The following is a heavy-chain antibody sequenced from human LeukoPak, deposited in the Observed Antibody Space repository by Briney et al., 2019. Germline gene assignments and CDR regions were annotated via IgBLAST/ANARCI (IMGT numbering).Heavy chain of an antibody. D-gene: IGHD7-27*01. CDR1: GASIDTYH. CDR2: IYSSGST. V-gene: IGHV4-4*07. J-gene: IGHJ4*02. Sequence: SETLSLTCTVSGASIDTYHWSWIRQPAGKGLEWIGRIYSSGSTNYNPSLKGRVTMSVETSTNQVSLKVTSVTAADTAVYYCASGADAFETSGDYFDYWGQGTLATVSS. CDR3: ASGADAFETSGDYFDY.